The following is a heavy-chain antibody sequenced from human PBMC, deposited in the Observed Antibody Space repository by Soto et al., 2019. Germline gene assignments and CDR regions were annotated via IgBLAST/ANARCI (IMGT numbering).Heavy chain of an antibody. Sequence: QVQLVESGGGVVQPGRSLRLSCAASGFTFSSYGMHWVRQAPGKGLEWVAVISYDGSNKYYADSVKGRFTISRDNSKNTLYLQMNILRAEDTAVYYCAKDLTMVRGGYFDYWGQGTLVTVSS. J-gene: IGHJ4*02. D-gene: IGHD3-10*01. CDR1: GFTFSSYG. CDR2: ISYDGSNK. V-gene: IGHV3-30*18. CDR3: AKDLTMVRGGYFDY.